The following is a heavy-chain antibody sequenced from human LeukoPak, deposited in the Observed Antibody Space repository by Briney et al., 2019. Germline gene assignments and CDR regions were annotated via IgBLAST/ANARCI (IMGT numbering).Heavy chain of an antibody. V-gene: IGHV3-7*01. CDR3: SRSLDY. J-gene: IGHJ4*02. CDR2: INQDGTNQ. CDR1: GFPFSGYW. Sequence: GGSLRLTCVASGFPFSGYWMDWVRQAPGKGMEWVANINQDGTNQYYAASVKGRFSISRDNAKNSLYLQMNSLRAEDTAVYYCSRSLDYLGQGALVTVSS.